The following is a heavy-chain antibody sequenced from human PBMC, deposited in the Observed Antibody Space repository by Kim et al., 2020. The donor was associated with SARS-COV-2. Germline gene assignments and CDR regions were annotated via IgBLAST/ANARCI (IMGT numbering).Heavy chain of an antibody. Sequence: TDAQKFQRRVTITADDSTNTAYMEMSSLRSEDTAVYYCARVNSYDFFAMDVWCQGTMVTVSS. V-gene: IGHV1-69*01. J-gene: IGHJ6*02. D-gene: IGHD5-18*01. CDR3: ARVNSYDFFAMDV.